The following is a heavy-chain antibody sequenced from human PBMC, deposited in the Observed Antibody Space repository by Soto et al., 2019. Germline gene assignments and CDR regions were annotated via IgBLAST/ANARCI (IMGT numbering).Heavy chain of an antibody. Sequence: LSLTENVAGDSRSGYYWPWLRQPPGKGLEWVGRIYATGSTDYNPSLKSRITMSVDMSKKQFSLTLRSVTAADTAIYYCVRDGTKNLRDRFDPWGRGILVTVSS. V-gene: IGHV4-4*07. D-gene: IGHD1-1*01. CDR2: IYATGST. CDR1: GDSRSGYY. CDR3: VRDGTKNLRDRFDP. J-gene: IGHJ5*02.